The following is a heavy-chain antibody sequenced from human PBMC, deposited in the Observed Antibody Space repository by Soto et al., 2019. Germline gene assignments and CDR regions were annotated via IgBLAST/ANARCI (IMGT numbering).Heavy chain of an antibody. CDR2: IYYSGST. CDR1: GGSISSYY. V-gene: IGHV4-59*01. J-gene: IGHJ5*02. D-gene: IGHD5-18*01. Sequence: SETLSLTCTVSGGSISSYYWSWIRQPPGKGLEWIGYIYYSGSTNYNPSLKSRVTISVDTSKNQFSLKLSSVTAADTAVYYCARVGQPTAMVREGWFDPWGQGTLVTVSS. CDR3: ARVGQPTAMVREGWFDP.